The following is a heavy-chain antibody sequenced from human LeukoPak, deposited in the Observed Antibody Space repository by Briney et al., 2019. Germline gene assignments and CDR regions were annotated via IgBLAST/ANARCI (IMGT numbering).Heavy chain of an antibody. V-gene: IGHV4-38-2*01. J-gene: IGHJ4*02. CDR1: GYSFTSGHY. D-gene: IGHD2-2*01. Sequence: SETLSLTCSVSGYSFTSGHYWGWIRQPPGKGLEWIANIYHTGGAHYNPSLKSRVTISVDTSKNQFSLKLSSVTAADTAVYYCARYCTSTTCILRGFDYWGQGTLVTVSS. CDR3: ARYCTSTTCILRGFDY. CDR2: IYHTGGA.